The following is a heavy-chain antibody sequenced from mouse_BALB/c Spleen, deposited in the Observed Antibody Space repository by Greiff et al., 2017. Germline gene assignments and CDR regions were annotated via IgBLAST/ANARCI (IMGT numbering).Heavy chain of an antibody. Sequence: EVKLMESGGGLVQPGGSRKLSCAASGFTFSSFGMHWVRQAPEKGLEWVAYISSGSSTIYYADTVKGRFTISRDNPKNTLFLQMTSLRSEDTAMYYCARGTYYGSRYAMDYWGQGTSVTVSS. D-gene: IGHD1-1*01. V-gene: IGHV5-17*02. CDR1: GFTFSSFG. J-gene: IGHJ4*01. CDR2: ISSGSSTI. CDR3: ARGTYYGSRYAMDY.